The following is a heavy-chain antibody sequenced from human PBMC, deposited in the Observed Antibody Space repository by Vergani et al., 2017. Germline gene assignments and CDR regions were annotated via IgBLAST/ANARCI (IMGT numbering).Heavy chain of an antibody. CDR2: IFRSGTT. V-gene: IGHV4-31*03. Sequence: QVQLQESGPGLVKPSQTLSLTCTVSGDSLSSSDPYWSWIRQRSDKGLEWVGHIFRSGTTYYNPTLKSRLIMSVDTSKNQFSLKLTSVTAADTAMYYCARENVVIARIFDFWGQGTLVTVSS. D-gene: IGHD2-21*01. CDR3: ARENVVIARIFDF. J-gene: IGHJ4*02. CDR1: GDSLSSSDPY.